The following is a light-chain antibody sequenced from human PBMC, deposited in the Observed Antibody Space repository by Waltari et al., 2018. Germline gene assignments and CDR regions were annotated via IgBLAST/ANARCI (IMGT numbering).Light chain of an antibody. V-gene: IGLV3-25*03. CDR2: KDT. Sequence: SFELTQPPSVSVSPGQTASITCSGETLPNQFTYWYQQKAGQAPVLVIFKDTERPSGIPERFYGSSSWTVVTLTITGVRTEDEADYYCQSADSITTFEVFGGGTKLTVL. CDR3: QSADSITTFEV. CDR1: TLPNQF. J-gene: IGLJ3*02.